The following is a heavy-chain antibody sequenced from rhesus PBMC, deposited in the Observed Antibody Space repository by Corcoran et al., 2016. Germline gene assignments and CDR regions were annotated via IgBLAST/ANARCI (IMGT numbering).Heavy chain of an antibody. Sequence: QLQLQESGPGLVKPSETLSLTCAVSGGSISSNWWSWIRQPPGKGLEWIGRVYGITCSTTYTPARKSRVSISGDTSRNLFSLKLTSVIAADTALYYCARPERIVAANTRFDVWGPGVLVAVSS. CDR3: ARPERIVAANTRFDV. D-gene: IGHD2-15*01. V-gene: IGHV4-147*01. CDR1: GGSISSNW. CDR2: VYGITCST. J-gene: IGHJ5-1*01.